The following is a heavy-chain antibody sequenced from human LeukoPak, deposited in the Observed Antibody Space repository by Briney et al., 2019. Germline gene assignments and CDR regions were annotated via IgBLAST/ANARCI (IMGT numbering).Heavy chain of an antibody. CDR3: ARDPRTTVTTPFDY. D-gene: IGHD4-17*01. CDR1: GGSISSSSYY. Sequence: SETLSLTCTVSGGSISSSSYYWGWIRQPPGKGLEWIGSIYYSGSTYYNPSLKSRVTISVDTSKNQFSLKLSSVTAADTAVYYCARDPRTTVTTPFDYWGQGTLVTVSS. CDR2: IYYSGST. V-gene: IGHV4-39*07. J-gene: IGHJ4*02.